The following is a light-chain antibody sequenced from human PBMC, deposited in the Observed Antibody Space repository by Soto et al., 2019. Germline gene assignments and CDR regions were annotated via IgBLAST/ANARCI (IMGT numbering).Light chain of an antibody. J-gene: IGKJ1*01. Sequence: EIVLTQSPGTLSLSPGERATLSCGASQSVVNNTLAWFQQKSGQAPRLLISGASSRATGIPDRFSGSGSGTDFTLTISRLEPEDFAVYYCHQYGSSPRTFGQGTKVEVK. CDR3: HQYGSSPRT. CDR1: QSVVNNT. CDR2: GAS. V-gene: IGKV3-20*01.